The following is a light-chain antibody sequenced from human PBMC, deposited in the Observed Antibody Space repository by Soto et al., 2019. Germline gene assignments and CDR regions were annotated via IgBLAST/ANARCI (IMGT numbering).Light chain of an antibody. V-gene: IGKV3-20*01. Sequence: EILLTQSPGTLSLSPGESATLSCKASQTPRGNYFAWYRQTPGQAPRLLVYGPSLRAAGIPDRFSGSESRTEFNLTINRVEPEDVAVYYCHRFGSSPFTFGPGTRVDI. CDR2: GPS. J-gene: IGKJ3*01. CDR1: QTPRGNY. CDR3: HRFGSSPFT.